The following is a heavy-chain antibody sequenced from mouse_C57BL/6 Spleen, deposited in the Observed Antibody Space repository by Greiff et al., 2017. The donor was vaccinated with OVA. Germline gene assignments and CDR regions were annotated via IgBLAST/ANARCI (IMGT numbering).Heavy chain of an antibody. J-gene: IGHJ3*01. CDR2: FYPGSGSI. CDR1: GYTFTEYP. CDR3: AGNEGRDSGYWFAY. D-gene: IGHD1-2*01. Sequence: VQLQQSGAELVKPGASVKLSCKASGYTFTEYPIHWVKQRSGQGLEWIGCFYPGSGSIKYNEKFKDKATLTADKSSRTVYLELSRLTSEDSAVYFCAGNEGRDSGYWFAYWGQGTLVTVSA. V-gene: IGHV1-62-2*01.